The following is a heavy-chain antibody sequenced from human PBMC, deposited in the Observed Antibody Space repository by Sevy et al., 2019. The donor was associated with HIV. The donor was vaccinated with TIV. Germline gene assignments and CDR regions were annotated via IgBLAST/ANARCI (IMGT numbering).Heavy chain of an antibody. CDR2: AKRKSDGGSI. Sequence: GGSLRLSCAGSGFSFKNVWMTWVRQTPGKGLEWVAHAKRKSDGGSIDYGSPVNGRFTSSRDNSKDMVYLQMSSLKTEDTGVYYCATVLGAGAAGAFEFWGQGTMVTVSS. V-gene: IGHV3-15*01. J-gene: IGHJ3*01. D-gene: IGHD1-26*01. CDR3: ATVLGAGAAGAFEF. CDR1: GFSFKNVW.